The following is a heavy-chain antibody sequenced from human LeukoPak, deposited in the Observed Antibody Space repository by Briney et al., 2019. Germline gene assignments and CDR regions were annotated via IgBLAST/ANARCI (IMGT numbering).Heavy chain of an antibody. CDR1: GFTFSSYA. J-gene: IGHJ4*02. Sequence: GGSLRLSCAASGFTFSSYAMSWVRQAPGKGLEWVSAISGSGGSTYYADSVKGRFTISRDNSKNTLYLQMNSLRGEDTAVYYCAKTGVLEWGILGYYFDYWGQGTLVTVSS. CDR2: ISGSGGST. CDR3: AKTGVLEWGILGYYFDY. D-gene: IGHD3-3*01. V-gene: IGHV3-23*01.